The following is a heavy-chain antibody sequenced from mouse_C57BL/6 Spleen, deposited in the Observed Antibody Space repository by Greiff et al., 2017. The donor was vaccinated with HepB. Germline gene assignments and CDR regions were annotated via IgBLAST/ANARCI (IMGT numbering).Heavy chain of an antibody. D-gene: IGHD1-1*01. CDR3: ARYYGRSYVSDFDY. CDR1: GYTFTSYW. J-gene: IGHJ2*01. V-gene: IGHV1-72*01. Sequence: QVQLQQPGAELVKPGASVKLSCKASGYTFTSYWMHWVQQRPGRGLEWIGRIEPNSGGTKYNEKFKSKATLTVDKPSSTAYMQLSSLTSEDSAVYYCARYYGRSYVSDFDYWGQGTTLTVSS. CDR2: IEPNSGGT.